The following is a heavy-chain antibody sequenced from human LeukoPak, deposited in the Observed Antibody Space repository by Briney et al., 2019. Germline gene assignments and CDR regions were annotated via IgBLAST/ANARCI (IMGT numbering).Heavy chain of an antibody. V-gene: IGHV1-58*02. CDR2: IFVGSGNT. D-gene: IGHD3-22*01. CDR1: GFTFTSSA. CDR3: AAVPSYYYDSSGYYFDY. Sequence: SVKVSCKASGFTFTSSAMQWVRQARGQRLEWIGWIFVGSGNTNYAQKFQERVTITRDMSTSTAYMELSSLRSEDTAVYYCAAVPSYYYDSSGYYFDYWGQGTLVTVSS. J-gene: IGHJ4*02.